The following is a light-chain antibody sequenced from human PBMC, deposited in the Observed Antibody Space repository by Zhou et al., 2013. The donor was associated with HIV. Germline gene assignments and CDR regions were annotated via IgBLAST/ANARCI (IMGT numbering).Light chain of an antibody. J-gene: IGKJ3*01. CDR3: QQYDNLFT. CDR2: DAS. Sequence: DTQMTQSPSSLSAPVGDRVTITCQASQDISNYLNWYQHRPGKAPKLLIYDASNLETGVPSRFSGSGSGTDFTFTISSLQPEDIATYYCQQYDNLFTFGPGTKVDIK. CDR1: QDISNY. V-gene: IGKV1-33*01.